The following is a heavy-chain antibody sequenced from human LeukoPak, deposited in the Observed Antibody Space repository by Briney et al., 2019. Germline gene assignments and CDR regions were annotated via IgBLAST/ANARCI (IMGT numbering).Heavy chain of an antibody. CDR2: INHSGST. V-gene: IGHV4-34*01. J-gene: IGHJ5*02. Sequence: SETLSLTCAVYGGSFSGYYWSWIRQPPGKGLEWIGEINHSGSTNYNPSLRSRVTISVDTSKNQFSLKLSPVTAADTAVYYCARGLRYCTNGVCLNWFDPWGQGTLVTVSS. CDR1: GGSFSGYY. D-gene: IGHD2-8*01. CDR3: ARGLRYCTNGVCLNWFDP.